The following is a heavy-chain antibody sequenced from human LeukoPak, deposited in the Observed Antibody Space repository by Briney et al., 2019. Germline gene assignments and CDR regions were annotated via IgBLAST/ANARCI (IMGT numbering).Heavy chain of an antibody. CDR3: GRTSGRADSYYM. Sequence: SETLSLTCTVCGGSISNYYWSWLRQPPGKGVERGGNIYYSGSTKYNPSLKSRVTISVDTSKNQFSLKVSCVKAADTAVYYCGRTSGRADSYYMWGQGTLVTVSS. J-gene: IGHJ3*02. CDR1: GGSISNYY. V-gene: IGHV4-59*08. CDR2: IYYSGST. D-gene: IGHD7-27*01.